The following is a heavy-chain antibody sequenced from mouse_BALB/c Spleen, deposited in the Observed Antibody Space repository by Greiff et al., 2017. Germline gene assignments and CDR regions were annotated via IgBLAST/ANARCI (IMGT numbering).Heavy chain of an antibody. CDR1: GFTFNTYA. CDR2: IRSKSNNYAT. D-gene: IGHD4-1*01. CDR3: VRLGWYAMDY. Sequence: EVQLVESGGGLVQPKGSLKLSCAASGFTFNTYAMNWVRQAPGKGLEWVARIRSKSNNYATYYADSVKDRFTISRDDSQSMLYLQMNNLKTEDTAMYYCVRLGWYAMDYWGQGTSVTVSS. V-gene: IGHV10-1*02. J-gene: IGHJ4*01.